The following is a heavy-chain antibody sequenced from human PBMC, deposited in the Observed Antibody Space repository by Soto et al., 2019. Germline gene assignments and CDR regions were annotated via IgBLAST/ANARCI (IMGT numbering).Heavy chain of an antibody. CDR1: CYSINIDYY. J-gene: IGHJ4*02. V-gene: IGHV4-38-2*01. Sequence: PSETLSLTCALSCYSINIDYYWAWIRQPPGKGLEWIGSIYHSGSAYYNPSLQSRVTISVDASKNQFSLKVSSVTAADTAVYYCARLTTVRYFDYWGQGTLVTVSS. CDR3: ARLTTVRYFDY. D-gene: IGHD4-17*01. CDR2: IYHSGSA.